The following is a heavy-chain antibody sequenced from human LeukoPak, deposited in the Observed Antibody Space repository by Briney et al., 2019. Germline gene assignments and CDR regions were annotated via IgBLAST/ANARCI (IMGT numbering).Heavy chain of an antibody. CDR2: IYYSGST. CDR1: GGSISSYY. D-gene: IGHD6-19*01. Sequence: SETLSLTCTVSGGSISSYYWSWIRQPPGKGLEWIGYIYYSGSTNYNPSLKSRVTISVDTSKNQFSLKLSSVTAADTAVYYCAREGAVAGTGRYYYYMDVWGKGTTVTVSS. V-gene: IGHV4-59*01. J-gene: IGHJ6*03. CDR3: AREGAVAGTGRYYYYMDV.